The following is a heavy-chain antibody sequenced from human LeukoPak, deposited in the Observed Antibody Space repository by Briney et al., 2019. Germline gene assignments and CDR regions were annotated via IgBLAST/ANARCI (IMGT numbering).Heavy chain of an antibody. J-gene: IGHJ6*02. Sequence: SETLSLTCTVSGGSISSYYWSWIRQPAAKGLEWIGRIYTSGSTNYNPSLKSRVTMSVDTSKNQFSLKLSSVTAADTAVYYCAREDSEKYYYYGMDVWGQGTTVTVSS. CDR3: AREDSEKYYYYGMDV. CDR1: GGSISSYY. V-gene: IGHV4-4*07. CDR2: IYTSGST. D-gene: IGHD3/OR15-3a*01.